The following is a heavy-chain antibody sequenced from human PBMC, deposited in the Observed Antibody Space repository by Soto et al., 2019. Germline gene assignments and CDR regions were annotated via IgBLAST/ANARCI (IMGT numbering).Heavy chain of an antibody. CDR2: ISGSGGSI. V-gene: IGHV3-23*01. Sequence: EVQLLESGGGLVQPGGSLRLSCAASGFTFSSHALSWVRQGPGKGLEWVSAISGSGGSINYAESVKGRFIISRDNCKNTLYLQVNSLRAEDTAVYYCVLDKRAVACTTFESWGQGTLVTVSP. CDR1: GFTFSSHA. CDR3: VLDKRAVACTTFES. J-gene: IGHJ4*02. D-gene: IGHD6-19*01.